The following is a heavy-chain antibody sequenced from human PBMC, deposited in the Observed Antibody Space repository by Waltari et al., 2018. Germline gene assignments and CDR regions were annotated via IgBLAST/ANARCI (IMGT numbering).Heavy chain of an antibody. CDR3: ARGRIVVGP. V-gene: IGHV4-59*01. J-gene: IGHJ5*02. CDR2: IHYTGST. CDR1: GGSISGYY. D-gene: IGHD2-15*01. Sequence: QVQLQESGPGLVKPSETLSLTCTVSGGSISGYYWSWIRQPPGKGLEWIGYIHYTGSTTFNPSLKSRVTISVDTSKNQFSLNLSSLTAADTAVYYCARGRIVVGPWGQGTLVTVSS.